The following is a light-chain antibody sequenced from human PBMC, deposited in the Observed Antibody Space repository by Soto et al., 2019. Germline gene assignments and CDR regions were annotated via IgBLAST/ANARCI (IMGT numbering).Light chain of an antibody. CDR3: SSYTSSTWV. Sequence: QSALTQPASVSGSPGQSITISCTGTSSDVGGYNYVSWYQQHPGKAPKLMIYDVSNRPSGVSNRFSSSKSGNTASLTISGLQAEDEADYYCSSYTSSTWVFGTGTKVTVL. J-gene: IGLJ1*01. CDR1: SSDVGGYNY. V-gene: IGLV2-14*01. CDR2: DVS.